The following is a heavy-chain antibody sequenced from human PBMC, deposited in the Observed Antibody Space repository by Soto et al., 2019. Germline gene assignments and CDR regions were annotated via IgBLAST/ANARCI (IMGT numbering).Heavy chain of an antibody. V-gene: IGHV4-34*01. CDR3: ARAPKVSGSSQTRPDF. Sequence: SETLSLTCSIYSGSFSCYYWSWIRQPPGKGLEWIGEISQSGNTNYSPSLKSRVSISIDTSKKQFSLNLASVSAADTAVYYCARAPKVSGSSQTRPDFWGQGTLVTVSS. CDR1: SGSFSCYY. D-gene: IGHD6-6*01. J-gene: IGHJ4*02. CDR2: ISQSGNT.